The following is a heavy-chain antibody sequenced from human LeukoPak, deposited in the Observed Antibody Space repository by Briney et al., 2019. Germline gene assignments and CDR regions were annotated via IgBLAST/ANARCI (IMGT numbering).Heavy chain of an antibody. V-gene: IGHV3-74*01. CDR3: ARGPQDYYYMDV. CDR2: INSDGSGT. J-gene: IGHJ6*03. CDR1: GFTFSSYW. Sequence: GGSLRLSCAASGFTFSSYWMPWVRQAPGRGLVWVSGINSDGSGTSSADSVKGRFTISRDNAKNTLYLQMNSLRAEDTAVYYCARGPQDYYYMDVWGKGTTVTVSS.